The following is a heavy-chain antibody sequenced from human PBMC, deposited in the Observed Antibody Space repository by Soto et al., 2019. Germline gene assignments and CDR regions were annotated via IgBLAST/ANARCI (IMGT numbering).Heavy chain of an antibody. D-gene: IGHD6-19*01. CDR1: GFIFSDFV. CDR3: AKSREQWLIPRGQNWFDS. CDR2: IAHDGSNT. V-gene: IGHV3-30*18. J-gene: IGHJ5*01. Sequence: QVQLVESGGGVAQPGRSLRLSCAASGFIFSDFVTHWVRQAPGRGLEWLAAIAHDGSNTYYADSPKGRFKIFRDNSRSTLYLQMDSLTSEDTAVYYGAKSREQWLIPRGQNWFDSWGLGTLVTVSS.